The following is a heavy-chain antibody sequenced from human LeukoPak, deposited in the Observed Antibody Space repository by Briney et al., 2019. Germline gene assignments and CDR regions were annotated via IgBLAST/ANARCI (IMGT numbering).Heavy chain of an antibody. CDR1: GYTFTGYY. CDR3: ARLRVPLSPYYYDSSGYYEYVFDY. D-gene: IGHD3-22*01. Sequence: ASVKVSCKASGYTFTGYYMHWVRQAPGQGLEWMGRINPNSGGTNYAQKFQGRVTMTRDTSISTAYMELSRLRSDDTAAYYCARLRVPLSPYYYDSSGYYEYVFDYWGQGTLVTVSS. V-gene: IGHV1-2*06. CDR2: INPNSGGT. J-gene: IGHJ4*02.